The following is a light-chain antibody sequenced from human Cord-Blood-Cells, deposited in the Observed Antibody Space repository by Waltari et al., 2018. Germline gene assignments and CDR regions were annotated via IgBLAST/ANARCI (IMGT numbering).Light chain of an antibody. CDR1: KLGDKY. CDR3: QAWDSSTHVV. Sequence: SYELTQPPSVSVSPGKTASLTCSGDKLGDKYACWYQQKPGQSPVLVIYQDSKRPSGIPERFSGSNSGNTATLTISGTQAMDEADYYGQAWDSSTHVVFGGGTKLTVL. CDR2: QDS. J-gene: IGLJ2*01. V-gene: IGLV3-1*01.